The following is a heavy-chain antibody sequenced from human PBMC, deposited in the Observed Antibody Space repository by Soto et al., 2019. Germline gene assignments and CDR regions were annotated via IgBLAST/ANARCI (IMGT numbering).Heavy chain of an antibody. J-gene: IGHJ3*02. CDR3: ATHLLDISAFDI. D-gene: IGHD2-2*03. Sequence: PSETLSLTCTVSGGSISSYYWSWIRQPPGKGLEWIGYIYYSGSTNYNPSLKSRVTISVDTPKNQFSLKLSSVTAADTAVYYCATHLLDISAFDIWGQGTMVTVSS. CDR1: GGSISSYY. V-gene: IGHV4-59*08. CDR2: IYYSGST.